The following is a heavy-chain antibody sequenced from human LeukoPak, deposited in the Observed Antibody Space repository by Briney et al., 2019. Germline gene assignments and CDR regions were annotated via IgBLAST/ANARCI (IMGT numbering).Heavy chain of an antibody. J-gene: IGHJ6*02. V-gene: IGHV3-43*02. CDR1: GFTFDDYA. Sequence: GGSLRLSCAASGFTFDDYAMHWVRQAPGKGLEGVYPISGDGSRTYYADSVKGRFTVSRDNSKNSLHLQMNSLRSEDTALYYCARDGSLYRYYDSSGYYYQALYYYGMDVWGQGTTVTVSS. D-gene: IGHD3-22*01. CDR3: ARDGSLYRYYDSSGYYYQALYYYGMDV. CDR2: ISGDGSRT.